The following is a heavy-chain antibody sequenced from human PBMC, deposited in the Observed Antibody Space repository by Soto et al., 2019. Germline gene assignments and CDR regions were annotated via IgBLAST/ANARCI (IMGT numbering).Heavy chain of an antibody. D-gene: IGHD1-7*01. CDR2: IIPIFGTA. CDR3: ASQAKRIELLDYYYYGMDV. J-gene: IGHJ6*02. CDR1: GGTFSSYA. V-gene: IGHV1-69*06. Sequence: SVKVSCKASGGTFSSYAISWVRQAPGQGLEWMGGIIPIFGTANYAQKFQGRVTITADKSTSTAYMELSSLRSEDTAVYYCASQAKRIELLDYYYYGMDVWGQGTTVTVSS.